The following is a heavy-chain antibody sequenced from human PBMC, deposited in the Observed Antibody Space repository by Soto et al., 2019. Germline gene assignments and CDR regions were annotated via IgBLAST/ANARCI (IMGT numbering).Heavy chain of an antibody. D-gene: IGHD6-13*01. V-gene: IGHV4-30-2*01. J-gene: IGHJ4*02. CDR2: IYHSGST. Sequence: QLQLQESGSGLVKPSQNLSLTCAVSGGSISSGGYSWSWIRQPPGKGLEWIGYIYHSGSTYYNPSLKSRVTISVDRSKNQFSLKLSSVTAADTAVYYCASSHAGAHITAAVHWGQGTLVTVS. CDR1: GGSISSGGYS. CDR3: ASSHAGAHITAAVH.